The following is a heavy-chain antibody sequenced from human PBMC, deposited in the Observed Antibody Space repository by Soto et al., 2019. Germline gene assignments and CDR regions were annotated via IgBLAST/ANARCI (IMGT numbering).Heavy chain of an antibody. V-gene: IGHV3-72*01. Sequence: EVQLVESEGGLVQPGGSLRLSCAASGFTFSDHYMDWVRQAPGKGLEWVGRTRNKANSYTTEYAASVKGRFTISRDDSKNSLYLQMNSLKTEDTAVYYCAGYYDILTGYLYWGQGTLVTVSS. CDR3: AGYYDILTGYLY. J-gene: IGHJ4*02. CDR2: TRNKANSYTT. D-gene: IGHD3-9*01. CDR1: GFTFSDHY.